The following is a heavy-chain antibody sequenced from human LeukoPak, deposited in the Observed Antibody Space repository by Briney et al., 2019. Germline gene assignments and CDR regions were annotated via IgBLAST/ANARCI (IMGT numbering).Heavy chain of an antibody. Sequence: GASVKVSCKASGGTFSSYAISWVRQAPGQGLEWMGGIIPIFGTANYAQKFQGRVTITADESTSTAYMELSSLRSEDTAVYYCNYYYDSSGYCDYWGQGTLVTVSS. CDR2: IIPIFGTA. J-gene: IGHJ4*02. D-gene: IGHD3-22*01. CDR3: NYYYDSSGYCDY. V-gene: IGHV1-69*13. CDR1: GGTFSSYA.